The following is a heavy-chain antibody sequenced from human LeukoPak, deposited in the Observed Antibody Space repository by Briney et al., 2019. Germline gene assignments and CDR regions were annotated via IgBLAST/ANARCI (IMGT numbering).Heavy chain of an antibody. V-gene: IGHV1-2*06. CDR2: INPNSGGT. CDR1: VYTFTGNY. Sequence: ASVKVSCKASVYTFTGNYMHWVRHAPGQGLEWMSRINPNSGGTNYAQKFQGRVTMTRDTSISTAYMELSRLRSDDTAVYYCTRVRGYDYLFDYWGQGTLVTASS. J-gene: IGHJ4*02. D-gene: IGHD5-12*01. CDR3: TRVRGYDYLFDY.